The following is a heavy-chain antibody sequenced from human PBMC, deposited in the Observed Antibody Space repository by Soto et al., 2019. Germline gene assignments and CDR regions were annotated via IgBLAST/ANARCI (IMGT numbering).Heavy chain of an antibody. J-gene: IGHJ4*02. D-gene: IGHD3-3*01. Sequence: GASVKVSCKASGFTFTSSAVQWVRQARGQRLEWIGWIDVGNGNKKYPQKFQGRVTITRDTSASTAYMELSSLRSEDTAVYYCARALITIFGVVQPSFDYWGQGTLVTVSS. V-gene: IGHV1-58*01. CDR2: IDVGNGNK. CDR1: GFTFTSSA. CDR3: ARALITIFGVVQPSFDY.